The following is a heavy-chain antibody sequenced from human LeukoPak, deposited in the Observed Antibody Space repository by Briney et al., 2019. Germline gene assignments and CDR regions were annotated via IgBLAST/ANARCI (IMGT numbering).Heavy chain of an antibody. Sequence: GALRLSCAASGFTFSSYWMSWVRQAPGKGLEWVANIKQDGSEKYYVDSVNGRFTISRDNDKNSLYLQMNSLRAEDTAVYYCARDNYYDSSGYYQGAFDIWGQGTMVTVSS. D-gene: IGHD3-22*01. CDR2: IKQDGSEK. J-gene: IGHJ3*02. CDR3: ARDNYYDSSGYYQGAFDI. V-gene: IGHV3-7*01. CDR1: GFTFSSYW.